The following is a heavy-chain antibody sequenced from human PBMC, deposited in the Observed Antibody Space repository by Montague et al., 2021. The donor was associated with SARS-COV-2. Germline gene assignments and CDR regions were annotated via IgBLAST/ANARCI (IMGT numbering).Heavy chain of an antibody. J-gene: IGHJ4*02. CDR1: GGSISRYY. CDR3: ARSRENYNISTGYPYYFDY. CDR2: IYYSGST. Sequence: SETLSLTCTVSGGSISRYYWNWIRQPPGKGLEWIAYIYYSGSTNXNPSLKSRVTISVDTSKNQFSLKLSSVTAADTAVDYCARSRENYNISTGYPYYFDYWGQGTLVTVSS. V-gene: IGHV4-59*01. D-gene: IGHD3-9*01.